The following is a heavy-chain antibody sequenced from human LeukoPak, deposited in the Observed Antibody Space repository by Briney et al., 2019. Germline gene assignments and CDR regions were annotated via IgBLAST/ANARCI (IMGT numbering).Heavy chain of an antibody. J-gene: IGHJ4*02. Sequence: GGSLRLSCAASGFTFNTYAMSWVRQAPGKGLEWVSAISGSGGTTYYADSVKGRFTISRDNSKNTLYLQMNSLRAEDTAVYYCARYSRPPSIDYWGQGTLVTVSS. CDR2: ISGSGGTT. CDR1: GFTFNTYA. D-gene: IGHD6-13*01. CDR3: ARYSRPPSIDY. V-gene: IGHV3-23*01.